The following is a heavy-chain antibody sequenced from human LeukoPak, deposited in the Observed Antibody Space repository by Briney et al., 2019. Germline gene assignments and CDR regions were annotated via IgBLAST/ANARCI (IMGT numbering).Heavy chain of an antibody. V-gene: IGHV3-21*01. CDR1: GFTFSSYS. D-gene: IGHD5-18*01. CDR2: ISSSSSYI. CDR3: ARGKMVNDAFDI. J-gene: IGHJ3*02. Sequence: GGSLRLSCAASGFTFSSYSMNWVRQAPGKGLEWVSSISSSSSYIYYADSVKGRFTISRDNAKNSLYLQMNSLRAEDTAVYYCARGKMVNDAFDIWGQGTMVTVSS.